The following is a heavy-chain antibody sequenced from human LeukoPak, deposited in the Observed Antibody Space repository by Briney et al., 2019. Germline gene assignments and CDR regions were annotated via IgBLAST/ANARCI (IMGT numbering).Heavy chain of an antibody. V-gene: IGHV3-23*01. CDR3: AKPPRRQRITMIVVVTIFDY. CDR1: GFTFSSYA. J-gene: IGHJ4*02. Sequence: PGGSLRLSCAASGFTFSSYAMSWVRQAPGKGLEWVSAISGSGGSTYYADSVKGRFTISRDNSKNTLYLQMNSLRAEDTAVYYCAKPPRRQRITMIVVVTIFDYWGQGTLVTVSS. CDR2: ISGSGGST. D-gene: IGHD3-22*01.